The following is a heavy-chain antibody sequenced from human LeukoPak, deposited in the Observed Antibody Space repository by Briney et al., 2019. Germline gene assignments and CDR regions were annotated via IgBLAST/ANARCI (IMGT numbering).Heavy chain of an antibody. CDR2: IIPIFGTA. Sequence: SVKVSCKASGYTFTSYGISWVRQAPGQGLEWMGGIIPIFGTANYAQKFQGRVTITADKSTSTAYMELSSLRSEDTAVYYCARQSDRSGYYPRAFEYWGQGNLVTVSS. CDR3: ARQSDRSGYYPRAFEY. J-gene: IGHJ4*02. CDR1: GYTFTSYG. V-gene: IGHV1-69*06. D-gene: IGHD3-22*01.